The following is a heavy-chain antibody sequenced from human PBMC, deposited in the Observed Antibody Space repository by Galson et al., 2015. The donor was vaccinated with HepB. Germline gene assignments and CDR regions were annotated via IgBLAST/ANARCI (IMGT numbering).Heavy chain of an antibody. CDR2: IIPIFGTA. Sequence: SVKVSCKASGGTFSSYAISWVRQAPGQGLEWMGGIIPIFGTADYAQKFQGRVTITADESTSTAYMELSSLRSEDTAVYYCARGSVVVPAAMGGDYYYYGMDVWGQGTTVTVSS. CDR3: ARGSVVVPAAMGGDYYYYGMDV. J-gene: IGHJ6*02. CDR1: GGTFSSYA. V-gene: IGHV1-69*13. D-gene: IGHD2-2*01.